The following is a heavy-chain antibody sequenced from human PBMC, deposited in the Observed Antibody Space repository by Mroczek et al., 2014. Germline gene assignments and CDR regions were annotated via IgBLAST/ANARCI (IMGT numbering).Heavy chain of an antibody. J-gene: IGHJ3*02. V-gene: IGHV6-1*01. CDR3: ARDRSPKWNDAHDAFDI. CDR1: GDSVSSNSAA. Sequence: QVQLQESGPGLVKPSQTLSLTCAISGDSVSSNSAAWNWIRQSPSRGLEWPGRTYYRSKWYNDYAVSVKSRITINPDTSKNQFSLQLNSVTPEDTAVYYCARDRSPKWNDAHDAFDIWGQGTMVTVSS. D-gene: IGHD1-1*01. CDR2: TYYRSKWYN.